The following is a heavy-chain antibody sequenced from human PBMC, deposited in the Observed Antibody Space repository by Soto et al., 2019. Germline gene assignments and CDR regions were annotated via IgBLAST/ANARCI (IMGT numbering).Heavy chain of an antibody. J-gene: IGHJ6*02. CDR2: IDWEDTK. CDR3: ARAFYGMDV. CDR1: GFSLSGTGMR. Sequence: SGPTLVNPTQTLTPTCTVSGFSLSGTGMRVTWIRQPPGKALEWLARIDWEDTKLYSTSLKTRLSISKDTSKNQVVLTMTNMDPADTATYYCARAFYGMDVWGPGTTVTVS. V-gene: IGHV2-70*04.